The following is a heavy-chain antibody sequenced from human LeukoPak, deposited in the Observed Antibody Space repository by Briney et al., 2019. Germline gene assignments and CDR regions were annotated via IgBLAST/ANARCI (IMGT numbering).Heavy chain of an antibody. Sequence: GESLKISCKASGYSFTTFWIGWVRQMPGKGLEWRGIIYPGDSDTTYSPSFQGQVTISADKSISTAYLQWRSLEASDTAMYYCARHADNLAYGFDYWGQGTVVTVSS. J-gene: IGHJ4*02. CDR3: ARHADNLAYGFDY. CDR1: GYSFTTFW. CDR2: IYPGDSDT. D-gene: IGHD3-16*01. V-gene: IGHV5-51*01.